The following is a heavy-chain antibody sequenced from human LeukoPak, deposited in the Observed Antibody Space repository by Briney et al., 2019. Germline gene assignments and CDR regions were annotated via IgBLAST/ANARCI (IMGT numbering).Heavy chain of an antibody. CDR3: ARAPSDDAFDI. V-gene: IGHV3-13*01. CDR1: GFTFSSYD. CDR2: IGTAGDT. J-gene: IGHJ3*02. Sequence: PGGSLRLSCAAPGFTFSSYDMHWVRQATGKGLEWVSAIGTAGDTYYPGSVKGRFTISRENAKNSLYLQMNSLRAGDTAVYYCARAPSDDAFDIWGQGTMVTVSS.